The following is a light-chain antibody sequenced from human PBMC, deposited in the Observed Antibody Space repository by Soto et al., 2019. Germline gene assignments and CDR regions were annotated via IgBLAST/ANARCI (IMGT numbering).Light chain of an antibody. J-gene: IGLJ1*01. CDR2: EVN. CDR1: SSDVGHYNF. CDR3: FSYAGSSTYV. Sequence: QSVLTQPASVSGSPGQSITISCTGTSSDVGHYNFVSWYQQHPGKAPKMMIFEVNKRPSGVSIRFPGSKSGNTASLTISGLQAEDEAAYFCFSYAGSSTYVFGTGTKVTVL. V-gene: IGLV2-23*02.